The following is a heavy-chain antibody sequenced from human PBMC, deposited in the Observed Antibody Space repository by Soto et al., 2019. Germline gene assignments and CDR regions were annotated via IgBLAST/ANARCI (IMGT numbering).Heavy chain of an antibody. CDR3: ASLSSGMATIIYDPLVYYGMDV. CDR1: GYTFTSYY. Sequence: ASVTVSCKASGYTFTSYYMHWVRQAPGQGLEWMGIINPSGGSTSYAQKFQGRVTMTRDTSTSTVYMELSSLRSEDTAVYYCASLSSGMATIIYDPLVYYGMDVWGQGTTVTVSS. D-gene: IGHD5-12*01. V-gene: IGHV1-46*03. CDR2: INPSGGST. J-gene: IGHJ6*02.